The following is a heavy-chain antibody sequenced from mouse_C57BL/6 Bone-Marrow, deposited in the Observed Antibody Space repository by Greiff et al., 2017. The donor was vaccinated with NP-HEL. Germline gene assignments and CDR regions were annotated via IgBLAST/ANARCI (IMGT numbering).Heavy chain of an antibody. V-gene: IGHV7-3*01. D-gene: IGHD1-1*01. Sequence: EVHLVESGGGLVQPGGSLSLSCAASGFTFTDYYMSWVRQPPGKALEWLGFIRNKANGYTTEYSASVKGRFTISRDNSQSILYLQMNALRAEDSATYYCARYMDYGSSSEDAMDYWGQGTSVTVSS. CDR3: ARYMDYGSSSEDAMDY. CDR1: GFTFTDYY. CDR2: IRNKANGYTT. J-gene: IGHJ4*01.